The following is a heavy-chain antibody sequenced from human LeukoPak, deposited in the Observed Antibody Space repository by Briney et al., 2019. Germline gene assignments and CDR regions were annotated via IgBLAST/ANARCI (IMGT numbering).Heavy chain of an antibody. CDR3: ARGFRGSGWYREYYFDY. V-gene: IGHV1-2*04. D-gene: IGHD6-19*01. CDR1: GYTFTGYY. CDR2: INPNSGGT. Sequence: ASVEVSCKASGYTFTGYYMHWVRQAPGQGLEWMGWINPNSGGTNYAQKFQGWVTMTRDTSISTAYMELSRLRSDDTAVYYCARGFRGSGWYREYYFDYWGQGTLVTVSS. J-gene: IGHJ4*02.